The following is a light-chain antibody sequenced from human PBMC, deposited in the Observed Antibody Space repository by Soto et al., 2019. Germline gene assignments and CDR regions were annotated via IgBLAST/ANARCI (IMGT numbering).Light chain of an antibody. CDR1: QGITSY. CDR3: QQLYSHPLT. V-gene: IGKV1-9*01. J-gene: IGKJ4*01. Sequence: IQLTQSPSSLSASVGDRVTITCRASQGITSYLAWYQQRPGKAPGLLIYSASTLQSGVPSRFSGSGYGTDFSLTISNLQPEDFATDYCQQLYSHPLTFGGGTKVDIK. CDR2: SAS.